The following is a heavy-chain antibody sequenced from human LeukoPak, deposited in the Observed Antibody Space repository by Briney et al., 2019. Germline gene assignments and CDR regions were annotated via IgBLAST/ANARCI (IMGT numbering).Heavy chain of an antibody. J-gene: IGHJ3*02. V-gene: IGHV4-30-2*01. D-gene: IGHD4-17*01. Sequence: SETLSLTCAVYGGSFSGYYWSWIRQPPGKGLEWIGYIYHSGSTYYNPSLKSRVTISVDRSKNQFSLKLSSVTAADTAVYYCARLYGDYLGGDAFDIWGQGTMVTVSS. CDR2: IYHSGST. CDR1: GGSFSGYY. CDR3: ARLYGDYLGGDAFDI.